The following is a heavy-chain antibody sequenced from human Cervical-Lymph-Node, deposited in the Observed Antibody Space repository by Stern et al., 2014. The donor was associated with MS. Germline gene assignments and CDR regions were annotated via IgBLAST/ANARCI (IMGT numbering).Heavy chain of an antibody. CDR3: VGAPDQWLVT. V-gene: IGHV3-33*03. Sequence: QVQLVQSGGGVVQPGRSLRLSCAASGFAFSNYGMHWVRQGPGKGLGWVAVIWYDGSQKHYADSVKGRFTISRDNSKNALYLKMNSLRGDDTATYYCVGAPDQWLVTWGQGTLVTVSS. D-gene: IGHD6-19*01. J-gene: IGHJ5*02. CDR1: GFAFSNYG. CDR2: IWYDGSQK.